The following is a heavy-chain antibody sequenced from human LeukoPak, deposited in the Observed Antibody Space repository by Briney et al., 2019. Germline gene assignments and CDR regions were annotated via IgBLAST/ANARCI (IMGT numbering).Heavy chain of an antibody. CDR1: GGSISSSNYY. D-gene: IGHD3-10*01. CDR2: IYHSGST. V-gene: IGHV4-39*07. Sequence: PSETLSLTCSVSGGSISSSNYYWGWIRQPPGKGLEWIGSIYHSGSTYYNPSLKSRVTISVDTSKNQFSLKLSSVTAADTAVYYCASRPRGPFMTDYWGQGTLVTVSS. CDR3: ASRPRGPFMTDY. J-gene: IGHJ4*02.